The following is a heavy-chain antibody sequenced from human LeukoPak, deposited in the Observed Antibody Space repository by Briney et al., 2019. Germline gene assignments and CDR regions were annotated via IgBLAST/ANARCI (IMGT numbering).Heavy chain of an antibody. V-gene: IGHV4-34*01. D-gene: IGHD3-10*01. CDR3: ARAAEDERGYYFDY. CDR2: INHSGST. Sequence: SETLSLTCAVYGGSFSGYYWSWIRQPPGKGLEWIGEINHSGSTNYNPSLKSRVTISVDTSKNQFSLKLSSVTAADTAVYCCARAAEDERGYYFDYWGQGTLVTVSS. J-gene: IGHJ4*02. CDR1: GGSFSGYY.